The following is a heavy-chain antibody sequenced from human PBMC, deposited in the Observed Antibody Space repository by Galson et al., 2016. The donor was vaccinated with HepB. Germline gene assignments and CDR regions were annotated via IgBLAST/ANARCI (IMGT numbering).Heavy chain of an antibody. CDR3: ATTPYYAPNYYPYY. Sequence: SVKVSCKASGYTFTSRGISWVRQAPGQGLEWMGWISAYDGHTNYGQKLQDRLTMTTDTSTSTAYMELSSLKDSDTAMYYCATTPYYAPNYYPYYWGQGTLVTVSS. J-gene: IGHJ4*02. CDR2: ISAYDGHT. CDR1: GYTFTSRG. D-gene: IGHD3-22*01. V-gene: IGHV1-18*01.